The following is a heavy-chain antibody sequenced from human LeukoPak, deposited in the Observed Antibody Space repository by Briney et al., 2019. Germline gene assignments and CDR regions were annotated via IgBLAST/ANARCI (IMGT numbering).Heavy chain of an antibody. D-gene: IGHD6-19*01. CDR2: IYYSGST. V-gene: IGHV4-31*03. CDR3: ARTGVAVDAFDI. J-gene: IGHJ3*02. CDR1: GGSISSGGYY. Sequence: SETLSLTCTVSGGSISSGGYYWSWIRQHPGKGLEWIGYIYYSGSTYYNPSLKSRVTISVDTSKNQFSLKLSSVTAADTAVYYCARTGVAVDAFDIWGQGTMVTVSS.